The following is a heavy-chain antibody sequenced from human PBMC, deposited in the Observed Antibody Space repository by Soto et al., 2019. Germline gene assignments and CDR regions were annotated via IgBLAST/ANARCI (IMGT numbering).Heavy chain of an antibody. CDR2: IYCGGST. CDR3: ARGEGYSFAHDY. CDR1: GGSITNSY. V-gene: IGHV4-59*01. Sequence: ASETLSLTCTVSGGSITNSYWSWIRQPPGKGLEWIGYIYCGGSTDYNPSLKSRVTMSGDTSENQLSLKLNSVAAADTAVYYCARGEGYSFAHDYWGQGIQVTVSS. D-gene: IGHD5-18*01. J-gene: IGHJ4*02.